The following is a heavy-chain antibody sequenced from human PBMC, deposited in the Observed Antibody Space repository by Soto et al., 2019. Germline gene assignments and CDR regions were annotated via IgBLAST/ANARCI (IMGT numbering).Heavy chain of an antibody. CDR1: GYTFTSYA. D-gene: IGHD4-17*01. CDR2: VNAGNGYT. CDR3: ARPLYADYFDY. J-gene: IGHJ4*02. V-gene: IGHV1-3*01. Sequence: QVQLVQSGAEVKKPGASVKVSCKASGYTFTSYALHWVRQAPGQRLEWMGWVNAGNGYTKYSQNFQGRVTITRDTSATTSYMELSALRSEDTAVYYCARPLYADYFDYWGQGTLVTVSS.